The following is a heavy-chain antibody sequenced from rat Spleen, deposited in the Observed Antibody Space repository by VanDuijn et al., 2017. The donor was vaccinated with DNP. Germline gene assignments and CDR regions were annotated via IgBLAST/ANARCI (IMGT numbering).Heavy chain of an antibody. CDR2: FSTGGGYT. D-gene: IGHD1-1*01. CDR3: ARSPYYYSGDPYYFDY. CDR1: GFTFSYYY. V-gene: IGHV5-25*01. Sequence: EVQLVESGGGLVQPGRSMKLSCAASGFTFSYYYMAWVRQAPTKGLEWVASFSTGGGYTYYRDSLKGRFTISRDNAKSTLYLQMDSLRSEDTATYYCARSPYYYSGDPYYFDYWGQGVMVTVSS. J-gene: IGHJ2*01.